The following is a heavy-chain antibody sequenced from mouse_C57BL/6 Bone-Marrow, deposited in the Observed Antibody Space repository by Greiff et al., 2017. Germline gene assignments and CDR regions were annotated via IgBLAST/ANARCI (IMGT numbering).Heavy chain of an antibody. CDR2: INPNNGGT. CDR3: ARNYGNYYSYYAMDD. CDR1: GYTFTDYN. Sequence: EVQLQQSGPELVKPGASVKIPCKASGYTFTDYNMDWVKQSHGKSLEWIGDINPNNGGTIYNQKFKGKATLTVDKSSSTAYMELRSLTSEDTAVYYCARNYGNYYSYYAMDDWGQGTSVTVSS. V-gene: IGHV1-18*01. D-gene: IGHD2-1*01. J-gene: IGHJ4*01.